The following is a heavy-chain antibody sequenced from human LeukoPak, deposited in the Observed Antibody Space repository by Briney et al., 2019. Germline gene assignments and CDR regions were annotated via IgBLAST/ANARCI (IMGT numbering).Heavy chain of an antibody. Sequence: VKVPARPLDTTSLATLCIGCARPPDKGLSGWGLIHTDNGDTKYSHYFLGRVTITRDTSANTAYMELSSLRSEDTAVYYCARDRVVGLAPFDPWGQGTPVTVSS. V-gene: IGHV1-3*04. J-gene: IGHJ5*02. CDR3: ARDRVVGLAPFDP. D-gene: IGHD2-15*01. CDR1: DTTSLATL. CDR2: IHTDNGDT.